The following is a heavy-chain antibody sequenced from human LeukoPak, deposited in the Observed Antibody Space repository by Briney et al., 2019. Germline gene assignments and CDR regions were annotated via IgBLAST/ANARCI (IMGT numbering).Heavy chain of an antibody. CDR2: MYSSGST. J-gene: IGHJ6*03. Sequence: PSQTLSLTCTVSGGSISSGSSYWSWIRQPAGKGLEWIGRMYSSGSTNYNPSLKSRVTISVDTSKNQFSLKLSSVTAADTAVYYCASRFPSSNYESYYYYMDVWGKGTTVTVSS. V-gene: IGHV4-61*02. CDR1: GGSISSGSSY. CDR3: ASRFPSSNYESYYYYMDV. D-gene: IGHD4-11*01.